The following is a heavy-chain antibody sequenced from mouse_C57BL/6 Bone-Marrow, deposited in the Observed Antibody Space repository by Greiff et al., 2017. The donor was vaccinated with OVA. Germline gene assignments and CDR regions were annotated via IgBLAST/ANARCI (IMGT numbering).Heavy chain of an antibody. Sequence: EVQGVESGGDLVKPGGSLKLSCAASGFTFSSYGMSWVRQTPDKRLEWVATISSGGSYTYYPDSVKGRFTISRDNAKNTLYLQMSSLKSEDTAMYYCARRLGLYFDYGGQGTTLTVSS. CDR2: ISSGGSYT. CDR3: ARRLGLYFDY. D-gene: IGHD4-1*01. J-gene: IGHJ2*01. CDR1: GFTFSSYG. V-gene: IGHV5-6*01.